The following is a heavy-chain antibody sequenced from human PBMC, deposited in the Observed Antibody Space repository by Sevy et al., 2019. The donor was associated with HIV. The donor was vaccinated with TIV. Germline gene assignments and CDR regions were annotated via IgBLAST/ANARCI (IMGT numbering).Heavy chain of an antibody. CDR2: ISGFGNT. V-gene: IGHV3-23*01. D-gene: IGHD3-22*01. CDR1: GFTFNTHV. CDR3: AKVLNPALESMMEVTVRSLKCFDV. J-gene: IGHJ3*01. Sequence: GGSLRLSCAASGFTFNTHVMNWVRQAPGKGLEWVSSISGFGNTYYADSVRSRFTISRDNAKNTLYLQMNSLRADDTAVYYCAKVLNPALESMMEVTVRSLKCFDVWGQGTMVTVSS.